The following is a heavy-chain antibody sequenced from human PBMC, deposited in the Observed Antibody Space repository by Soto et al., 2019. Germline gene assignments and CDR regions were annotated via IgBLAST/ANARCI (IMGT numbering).Heavy chain of an antibody. J-gene: IGHJ6*02. D-gene: IGHD3-22*01. CDR3: AKDLRSGYYSGYYYYYGMDV. CDR2: ISYDGSNK. Sequence: GGSLRPSCAASGFTFSSYGMHWVRQAPGKGLEWVAVISYDGSNKYYADSVKGRFTISRDNSKNTLYLQMNSLRAEDTAVYYCAKDLRSGYYSGYYYYYGMDVWGQGTTVTVSS. CDR1: GFTFSSYG. V-gene: IGHV3-30*18.